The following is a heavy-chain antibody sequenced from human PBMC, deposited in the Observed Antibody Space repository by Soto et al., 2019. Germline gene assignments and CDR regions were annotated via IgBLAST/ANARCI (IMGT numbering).Heavy chain of an antibody. Sequence: PSETLSLTCTVSGGSISSGGYYWSWIRQHPGKGLEWIGYIYYSGSTYYNPSLKSRVTISVDTSKNQFSLKLSSVTAADTAVYYCAIDSRGVILPSYYYYGMDVWGQGTTVTVSS. CDR1: GGSISSGGYY. D-gene: IGHD3-10*01. CDR2: IYYSGST. J-gene: IGHJ6*02. CDR3: AIDSRGVILPSYYYYGMDV. V-gene: IGHV4-31*03.